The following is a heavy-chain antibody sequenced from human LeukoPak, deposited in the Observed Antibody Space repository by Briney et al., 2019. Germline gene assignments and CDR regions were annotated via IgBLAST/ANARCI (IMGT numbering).Heavy chain of an antibody. D-gene: IGHD3-10*01. V-gene: IGHV4-34*01. Sequence: SETLSLTCAVYGGSFSGYYWSWIRQPPGKGLEWIGEINHSGSPNYNPSLKSRVTISIDASKNQFSLKLSPVTAADTAVYYCARDLSDYYGSGSYRPIDAFDIWGQGTMVTVSS. CDR2: INHSGSP. CDR1: GGSFSGYY. J-gene: IGHJ3*02. CDR3: ARDLSDYYGSGSYRPIDAFDI.